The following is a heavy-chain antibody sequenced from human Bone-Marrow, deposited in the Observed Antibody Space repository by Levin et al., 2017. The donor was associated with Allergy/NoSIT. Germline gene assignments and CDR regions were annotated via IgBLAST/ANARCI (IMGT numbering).Heavy chain of an antibody. J-gene: IGHJ6*03. CDR3: ARDELRPYSYYMDV. V-gene: IGHV3-33*01. D-gene: IGHD1-7*01. CDR1: GFTFSSYG. CDR2: IWYDGSKK. Sequence: GGSLRLSCAASGFTFSSYGMHWVRQAPGKGLEWVAVIWYDGSKKYYVDSVKGRFTISRDNSKNTLYLQMNSLRAGDTAVYYCARDELRPYSYYMDVWGKGTTVTVSS.